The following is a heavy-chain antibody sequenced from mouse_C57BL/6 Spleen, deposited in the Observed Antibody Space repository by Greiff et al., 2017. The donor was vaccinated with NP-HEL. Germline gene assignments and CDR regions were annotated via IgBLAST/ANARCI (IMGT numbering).Heavy chain of an antibody. CDR1: GYTFTSYW. J-gene: IGHJ1*03. CDR3: ARTTVVAGWYFDV. CDR2: IDPSDSYT. Sequence: QVQLQQPGAELVMPGASVKLSCKASGYTFTSYWMHWVKQRPGQGLEWIGEIDPSDSYTNYNQKFKGKSTLTVDKSSSTAYMQLSSLTSEDSAVYYGARTTVVAGWYFDVWGTGTTVTVSS. V-gene: IGHV1-69*01. D-gene: IGHD1-1*01.